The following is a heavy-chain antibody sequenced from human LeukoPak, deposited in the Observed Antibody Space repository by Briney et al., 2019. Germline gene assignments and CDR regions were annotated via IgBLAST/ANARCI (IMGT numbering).Heavy chain of an antibody. J-gene: IGHJ4*02. D-gene: IGHD1-26*01. CDR3: AGERDSGSYRDDY. V-gene: IGHV3-15*05. Sequence: GGSLRLSCAASGFXFINAWISWVRQAPGKGLEWVARIKSKSAGGATDYAAPVKGRFTISRDDSENTLYLQMSSLRAEDTAVYYCAGERDSGSYRDDYWGQGTLVTVSS. CDR1: GFXFINAW. CDR2: IKSKSAGGAT.